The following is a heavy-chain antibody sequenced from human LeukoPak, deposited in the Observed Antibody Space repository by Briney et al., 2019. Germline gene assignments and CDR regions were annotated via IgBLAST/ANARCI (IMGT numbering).Heavy chain of an antibody. CDR2: MNPNSGNT. D-gene: IGHD3-10*01. J-gene: IGHJ6*03. Sequence: ASVKVSCEASGYTFTSYDINWVRQATGQGLEWMGWMNPNSGNTGYAQKFQGRVTITRNTSISTAYMELSSLRSEDTAVYYCARGVTGLFGFGDYYMDVWGKGTTVTVSS. CDR3: ARGVTGLFGFGDYYMDV. CDR1: GYTFTSYD. V-gene: IGHV1-8*01.